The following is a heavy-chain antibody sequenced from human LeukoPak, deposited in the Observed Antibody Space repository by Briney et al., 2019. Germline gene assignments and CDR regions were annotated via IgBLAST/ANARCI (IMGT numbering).Heavy chain of an antibody. CDR3: ARIGSYSGGDAFDS. CDR2: IYSGGST. V-gene: IGHV3-53*01. CDR1: GFTGSSNY. Sequence: PGGSLRLSCAASGFTGSSNYMSWVRQAPGKGLEWVSVIYSGGSTYYADSVKGPLTITRNNAKNSLYLQMDSLRGEDTAVYYCARIGSYSGGDAFDSCSQGTM. D-gene: IGHD1-26*01. J-gene: IGHJ3*02.